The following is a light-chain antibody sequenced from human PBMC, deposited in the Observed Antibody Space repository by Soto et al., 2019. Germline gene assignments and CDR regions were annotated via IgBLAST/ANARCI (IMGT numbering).Light chain of an antibody. CDR3: QQRSNWPT. Sequence: EIVMTQSPATLSVSPGERATLSRRASQSVSSYLAWYQQKPGQAPRLLIYDASNRATGIPARFSGSGSGTDFTLTISSLEPEDFAVYYCQQRSNWPTFGQGTKVGIK. CDR2: DAS. CDR1: QSVSSY. J-gene: IGKJ1*01. V-gene: IGKV3-11*01.